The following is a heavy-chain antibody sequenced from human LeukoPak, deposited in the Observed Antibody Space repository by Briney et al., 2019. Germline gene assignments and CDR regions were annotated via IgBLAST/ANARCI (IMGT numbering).Heavy chain of an antibody. D-gene: IGHD4-23*01. J-gene: IGHJ4*02. V-gene: IGHV4-4*02. CDR2: IYHNGAT. Sequence: PSETLSLTCAVSGGSISSSSSVCWTWVRQPPGEGLGWIGEIYHNGATNYNPSLKSRVTVLLDKSKNQFSLKLNSVTAADTALYYCARNGGNSDYDYWGQGTLVIVS. CDR1: GGSISSSSSVC. CDR3: ARNGGNSDYDY.